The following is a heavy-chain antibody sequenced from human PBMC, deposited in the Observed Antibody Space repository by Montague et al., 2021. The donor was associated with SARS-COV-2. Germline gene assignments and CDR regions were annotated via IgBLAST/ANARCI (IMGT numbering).Heavy chain of an antibody. J-gene: IGHJ6*02. CDR2: ISGDGGST. CDR3: AKDPEYCSSTSCDYYYYYGMDV. V-gene: IGHV3-43*02. D-gene: IGHD2-2*01. Sequence: SLRLSCAASGFTFDDYAMHWVRQAPGKGLEWVSLISGDGGSTYYADSVKGRFTISRDNSKNSLYLQMNSLRTEDTALYYCAKDPEYCSSTSCDYYYYYGMDVWGQGTTVTVSS. CDR1: GFTFDDYA.